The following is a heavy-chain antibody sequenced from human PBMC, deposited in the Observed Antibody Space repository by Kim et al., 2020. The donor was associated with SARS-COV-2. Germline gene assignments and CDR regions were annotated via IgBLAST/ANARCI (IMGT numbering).Heavy chain of an antibody. CDR1: GFTFSGHS. V-gene: IGHV3-48*01. J-gene: IGHJ4*02. CDR3: ARWLDY. CDR2: ISVNGSAI. Sequence: GGSLRLSCAASGFTFSGHSMHWVRQAPGKGLEWISSISVNGSAIYYADSVKGRFTISRDNAKNSLYLQMNSLRAEDTAIYYCARWLDYWGQGTLVTVSS.